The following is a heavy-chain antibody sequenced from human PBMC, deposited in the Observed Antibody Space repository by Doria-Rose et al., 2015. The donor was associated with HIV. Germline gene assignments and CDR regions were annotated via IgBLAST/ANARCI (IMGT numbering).Heavy chain of an antibody. CDR2: ISSTSAYI. CDR1: GFTFSSHR. D-gene: IGHD3-10*01. CDR3: ATGVTLDY. Sequence: VQLVESGGGLVRPGGSLRLSCATSGFTFSSHRINWVRQAPGKGLEWVSSISSTSAYINYADSVRGRFTISRDNARNSLYLQMDSLGAEDTAIYYCATGVTLDYWGQGTLVTVSS. V-gene: IGHV3-21*01. J-gene: IGHJ4*02.